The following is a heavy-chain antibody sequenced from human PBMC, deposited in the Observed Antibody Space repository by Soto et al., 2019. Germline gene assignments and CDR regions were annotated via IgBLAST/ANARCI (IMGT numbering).Heavy chain of an antibody. J-gene: IGHJ6*02. V-gene: IGHV2-70*01. D-gene: IGHD2-8*01. CDR3: ARVPRYYCTNGVCRSYYGMDV. CDR1: GFSLSTSGMC. CDR2: IDWDDDK. Sequence: SGPTLVNPTQTLTLTCTFSGFSLSTSGMCVSWIRQPPGKALEWLALIDWDDDKYYSTSLKTRLTISKDTSKNQVVLTMTNMDPVDTATYYCARVPRYYCTNGVCRSYYGMDVWGQGTTVTVSS.